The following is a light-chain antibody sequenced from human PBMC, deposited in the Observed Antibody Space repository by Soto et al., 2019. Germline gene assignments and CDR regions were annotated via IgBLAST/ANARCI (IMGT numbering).Light chain of an antibody. V-gene: IGKV1-5*01. CDR3: QQYHRSSIT. Sequence: DIQMTQSPSTLSASVGDRVTITCRASQSLNNVLAWYQQKPGKAPNLLIYDASTLERGVPSRFSGTGSGTEFTLAINSLQPDDFATYYCQQYHRSSITFGQGTRLEIK. CDR2: DAS. CDR1: QSLNNV. J-gene: IGKJ5*01.